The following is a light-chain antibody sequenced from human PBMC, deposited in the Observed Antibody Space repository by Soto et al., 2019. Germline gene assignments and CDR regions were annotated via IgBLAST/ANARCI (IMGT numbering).Light chain of an antibody. V-gene: IGLV3-21*02. CDR2: DDS. CDR1: NIGSKS. Sequence: VLTQPPSASGTPGQTARITCGGNNIGSKSGHWYQQKPGQAPVLVVYDDSDRPSGIPERFSGSNSGNTATLTISRVEAGDEADYYCQVWDSSSDLWVFGGGTKVTVL. J-gene: IGLJ3*02. CDR3: QVWDSSSDLWV.